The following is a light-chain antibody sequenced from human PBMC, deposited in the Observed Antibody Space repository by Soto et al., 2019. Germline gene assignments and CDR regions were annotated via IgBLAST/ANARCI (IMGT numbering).Light chain of an antibody. V-gene: IGLV3-25*02. CDR1: ALPKQY. CDR2: KDS. Sequence: SYELTQSPSVSVSPGQTARITCSGDALPKQYAYWYQQKPGQAPVLVIYKDSERPSGIPERFSGSGSGTTVTLTISGVQAEDEADYYCQSADSSGTYVVFGGGTKLTVL. J-gene: IGLJ2*01. CDR3: QSADSSGTYVV.